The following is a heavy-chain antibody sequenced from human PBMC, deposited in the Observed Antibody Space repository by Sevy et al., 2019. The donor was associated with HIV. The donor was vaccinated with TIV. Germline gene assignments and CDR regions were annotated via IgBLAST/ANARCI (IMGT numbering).Heavy chain of an antibody. CDR2: LSSSSTYI. D-gene: IGHD3-22*01. CDR1: GFTFSSHS. CDR3: ATSYYDASGYSTFDY. V-gene: IGHV3-21*01. J-gene: IGHJ4*02. Sequence: GESLKISCAASGFTFSSHSMSWVRQAPWEGLEWVSSLSSSSTYIFHADSVKGRFTISRDNAKNSLYLQMNSLRAEDTAVYYCATSYYDASGYSTFDYWGQGTLVTVSS.